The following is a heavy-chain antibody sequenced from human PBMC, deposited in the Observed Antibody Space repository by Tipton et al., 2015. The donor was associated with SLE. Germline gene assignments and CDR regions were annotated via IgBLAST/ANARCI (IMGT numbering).Heavy chain of an antibody. D-gene: IGHD2/OR15-2a*01. J-gene: IGHJ4*02. V-gene: IGHV4-34*01. CDR2: INHSGST. Sequence: TLSLTCAVYGGSFSGYYWSWIRQPPGKGLEWIGEINHSGSTNYNPSLKSRVTISVDTSKNQFSLKLSSVTAADTAVYYCARGPAFCRKKSYFDYWGQGTLVTVSS. CDR3: ARGPAFCRKKSYFDY. CDR1: GGSFSGYY.